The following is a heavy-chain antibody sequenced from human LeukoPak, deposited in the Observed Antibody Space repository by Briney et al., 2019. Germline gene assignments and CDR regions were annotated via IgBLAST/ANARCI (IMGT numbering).Heavy chain of an antibody. J-gene: IGHJ3*02. CDR2: ISGSGGST. D-gene: IGHD3-22*01. V-gene: IGHV3-23*01. CDR1: GFTFSSYA. Sequence: PGGSLRLSCAASGFTFSSYAMSWVRQAPGKGLEWVSAISGSGGSTYYADSVKGRFTISRDNAKNSLYLQMNSLRAEDTALYYCAKDPTYRMIVTFFDIWGQGTMVTVSS. CDR3: AKDPTYRMIVTFFDI.